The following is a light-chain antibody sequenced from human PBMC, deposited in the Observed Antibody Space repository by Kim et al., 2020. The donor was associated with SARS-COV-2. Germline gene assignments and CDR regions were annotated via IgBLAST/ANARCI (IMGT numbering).Light chain of an antibody. CDR3: QQYHSPPRT. Sequence: SPAERATLSCRASQSVTTNFLAWFQQKPGQAPRLLIYDVSSRATGIPDRFSGSGSGTDFTLTITRLEPEDFAVYYCQQYHSPPRTFGQGTKVDIK. J-gene: IGKJ1*01. V-gene: IGKV3-20*01. CDR2: DVS. CDR1: QSVTTNF.